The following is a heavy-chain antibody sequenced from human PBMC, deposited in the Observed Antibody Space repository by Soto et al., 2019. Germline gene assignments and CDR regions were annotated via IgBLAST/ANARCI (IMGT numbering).Heavy chain of an antibody. Sequence: GGSLRLSCAASGFTFSSYGMHWVRQAPGKGLEWVAVISYDGSNKYYADSVKGRFTISRDNSKNTLYLQMNSLRAEDTAVYYCAKSGLTDSRVLGWYRPLSPDEYFDYWGQGTLVTVSS. V-gene: IGHV3-30*18. CDR1: GFTFSSYG. D-gene: IGHD6-19*01. CDR3: AKSGLTDSRVLGWYRPLSPDEYFDY. J-gene: IGHJ4*02. CDR2: ISYDGSNK.